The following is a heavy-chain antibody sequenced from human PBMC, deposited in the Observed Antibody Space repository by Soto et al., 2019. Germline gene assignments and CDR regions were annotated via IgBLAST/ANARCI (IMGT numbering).Heavy chain of an antibody. CDR1: GFTFSSYW. CDR2: IKQDGSEK. V-gene: IGHV3-7*01. CDR3: AREDTAMAFFDY. D-gene: IGHD5-18*01. Sequence: EVQLVESGGGLVQPGGSLRLSCAASGFTFSSYWMSWVRQAPGKGREWVANIKQDGSEKYYVDSVKGRVTIARDNANNALYLQMNSLRGEDTAVYDCAREDTAMAFFDYRCQGTLVTVSS. J-gene: IGHJ4*02.